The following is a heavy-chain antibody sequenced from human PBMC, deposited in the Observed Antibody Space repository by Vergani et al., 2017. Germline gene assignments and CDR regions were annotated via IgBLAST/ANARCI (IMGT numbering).Heavy chain of an antibody. CDR1: GFTFSSYD. J-gene: IGHJ6*02. CDR3: ARNGWNYNGMDV. CDR2: VWYDGSNK. D-gene: IGHD6-19*01. Sequence: QVQLVESGGGVVQPGRSLRLSCAASGFTFSSYDMHWVRQAPGKGLEWVAVVWYDGSNKYYADSVKGRFTISRDNSKNTLYLQMNSLRAEDTAVYYCARNGWNYNGMDVWGQGTTVTVSS. V-gene: IGHV3-33*01.